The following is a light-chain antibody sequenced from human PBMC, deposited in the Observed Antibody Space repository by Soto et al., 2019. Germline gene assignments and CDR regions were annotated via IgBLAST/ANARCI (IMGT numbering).Light chain of an antibody. CDR1: RSDVGGYNY. CDR2: EVT. CDR3: SSYTSGSTVI. Sequence: QSALTQPASVSGSPGQSITISCTGTRSDVGGYNYVSWYQHHPGKAPKLLIYEVTNRPAEVSNRFSGSKSGITASQTISGLQSEDEADYYCSSYTSGSTVIFGGGTKLTVL. V-gene: IGLV2-14*01. J-gene: IGLJ2*01.